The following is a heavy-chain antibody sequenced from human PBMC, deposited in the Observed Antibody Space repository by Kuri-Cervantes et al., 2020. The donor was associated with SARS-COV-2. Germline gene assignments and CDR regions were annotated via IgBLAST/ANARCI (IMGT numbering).Heavy chain of an antibody. D-gene: IGHD4-11*01. J-gene: IGHJ6*02. Sequence: SVKVSCKASGFTFTSSSVQWVRQARGQRLEWIGWIGVGSGNTNYAQKFQERVTITRDMSTSTAYMELSSLRSEDTAVYYCAASLPYSIYYYYGMDVWGQGTTVTVSS. V-gene: IGHV1-58*01. CDR1: GFTFTSSS. CDR3: AASLPYSIYYYYGMDV. CDR2: IGVGSGNT.